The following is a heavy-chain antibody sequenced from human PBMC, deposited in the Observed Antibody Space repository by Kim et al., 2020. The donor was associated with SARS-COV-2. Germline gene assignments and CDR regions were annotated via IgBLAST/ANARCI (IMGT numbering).Heavy chain of an antibody. CDR1: GYTLTELS. CDR3: ATGPPIQFGWFDP. V-gene: IGHV1-24*01. CDR2: FDPEDGET. J-gene: IGHJ5*02. D-gene: IGHD5-18*01. Sequence: ASVKVSCKVSGYTLTELSMHWVRQAPGKGLEWMGVFDPEDGETIYAQKFQGRVTMTEDTSTDTAYMELSSLRSEDTAVYYCATGPPIQFGWFDPWGQGTLVTVSS.